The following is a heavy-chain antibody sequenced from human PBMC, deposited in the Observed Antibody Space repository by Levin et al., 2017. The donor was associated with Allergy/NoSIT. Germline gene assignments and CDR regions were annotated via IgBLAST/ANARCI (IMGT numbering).Heavy chain of an antibody. CDR3: AKDGHSGCYDY. D-gene: IGHD6-19*01. J-gene: IGHJ4*02. CDR2: ITWDGDST. CDR1: GFTFDDYT. V-gene: IGHV3-43*01. Sequence: PGGSLRLSCAASGFTFDDYTMHWVRQAPWKGLEWVSLITWDGDSTYYADSVKGRFTISRDNSKNSLYLQLNSLETEDTALYYCAKDGHSGCYDYWGQGTLVTVSS.